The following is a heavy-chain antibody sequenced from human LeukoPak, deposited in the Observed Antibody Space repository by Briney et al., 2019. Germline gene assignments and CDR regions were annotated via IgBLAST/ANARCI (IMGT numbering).Heavy chain of an antibody. D-gene: IGHD2-15*01. J-gene: IGHJ6*02. Sequence: ASVKVSCKASGYTFTNYGFSWVRQAPGQGLEWMGWINAYNGNTNYAQKLQGRVTMTTDTSTNTAYMELRSLRSDDTAVYYCARRYCSGGSCYSDGYYGMDVWGQGTTVTVSS. CDR1: GYTFTNYG. CDR2: INAYNGNT. CDR3: ARRYCSGGSCYSDGYYGMDV. V-gene: IGHV1-18*01.